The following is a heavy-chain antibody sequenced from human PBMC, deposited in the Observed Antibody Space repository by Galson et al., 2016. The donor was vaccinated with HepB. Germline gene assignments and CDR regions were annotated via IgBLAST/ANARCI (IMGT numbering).Heavy chain of an antibody. CDR3: AKGLILNYYDSSGYYFQH. V-gene: IGHV3-23*01. Sequence: SLRLSCAASGFTFSSYAMSWVRQAPGKGLEWVSGISGSGISTYYADSVKGRFTISRDNSKNTLYLQMNSLRAEDTAIYYCAKGLILNYYDSSGYYFQHWGQGTLFTVSS. J-gene: IGHJ1*01. D-gene: IGHD3-22*01. CDR2: ISGSGIST. CDR1: GFTFSSYA.